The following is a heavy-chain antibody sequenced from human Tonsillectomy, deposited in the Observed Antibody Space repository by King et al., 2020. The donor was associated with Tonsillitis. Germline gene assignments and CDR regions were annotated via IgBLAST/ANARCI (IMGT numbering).Heavy chain of an antibody. D-gene: IGHD3-22*01. J-gene: IGHJ4*02. Sequence: QLVQSGGGVVQPGRSLRLSCAASGFTFSSYGMHWVRQAPGKGLEWVAVISYDGSNKYYADSVKGRFTISRDNSKNTLYLQMNSLRAEDTAVYYCAKDRPRIWYDSSGYYLDYWGKGTLVTVSS. CDR1: GFTFSSYG. V-gene: IGHV3-30*18. CDR2: ISYDGSNK. CDR3: AKDRPRIWYDSSGYYLDY.